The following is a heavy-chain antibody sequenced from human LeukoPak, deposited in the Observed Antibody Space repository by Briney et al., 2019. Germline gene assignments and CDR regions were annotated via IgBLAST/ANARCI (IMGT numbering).Heavy chain of an antibody. CDR1: GFTFSRYG. J-gene: IGHJ4*02. CDR3: ARSRIAARPTFDY. D-gene: IGHD6-6*01. V-gene: IGHV3-33*01. CDR2: IWYDGSNR. Sequence: GRSLRLSCAASGFTFSRYGMHWVRQAPGKGLEWVAVIWYDGSNRQYADSVKGRFTISRDNSKNTLYLQMNSLGAEDTAVYYCARSRIAARPTFDYWGQGTLVTVSS.